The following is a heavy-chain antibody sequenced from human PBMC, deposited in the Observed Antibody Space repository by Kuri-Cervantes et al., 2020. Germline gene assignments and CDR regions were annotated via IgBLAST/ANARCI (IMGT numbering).Heavy chain of an antibody. Sequence: GSLRLSCTVSGGSISSSSYYWGWIRQPPGKGLEWIGYIYYSGSTNYNPSLKSRVTISVDTSKNQFSLKLSSVTAADTAVYYCARVRRVFSWFDPWGQGTLVTVSS. V-gene: IGHV4-61*05. CDR3: ARVRRVFSWFDP. J-gene: IGHJ5*02. CDR2: IYYSGST. CDR1: GGSISSSSYY. D-gene: IGHD3-10*01.